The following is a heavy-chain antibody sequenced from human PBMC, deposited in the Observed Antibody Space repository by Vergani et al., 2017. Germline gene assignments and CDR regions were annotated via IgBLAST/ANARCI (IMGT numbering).Heavy chain of an antibody. J-gene: IGHJ4*02. D-gene: IGHD3-22*01. Sequence: EVQLLQSGGGVIQPGGSVRLSFAASGFTFSACPMTWVRQSPGNGLEWVSAISARYPSTYYADSVKGRFTISRDNSKNMLYLQMNSLRAEDTAVYYCARLSYDTTPYLQGGYDCWGQGTLVSVSS. V-gene: IGHV3-23*01. CDR1: GFTFSACP. CDR3: ARLSYDTTPYLQGGYDC. CDR2: ISARYPST.